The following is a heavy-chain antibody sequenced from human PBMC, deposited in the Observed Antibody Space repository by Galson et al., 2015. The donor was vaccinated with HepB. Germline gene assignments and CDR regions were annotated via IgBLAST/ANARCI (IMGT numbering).Heavy chain of an antibody. V-gene: IGHV1-46*04. Sequence: SVKVSCKASGYTFTRYYMHWVRQAPGQGLEWMGIINPSGGSASYEQKLQGRVSMTRDTSTSTVYMELSSLRSEDTAVYYCARGSGEYYYDSRGLGYWGQGTLVTVSS. CDR3: ARGSGEYYYDSRGLGY. CDR1: GYTFTRYY. D-gene: IGHD3-22*01. J-gene: IGHJ4*02. CDR2: INPSGGSA.